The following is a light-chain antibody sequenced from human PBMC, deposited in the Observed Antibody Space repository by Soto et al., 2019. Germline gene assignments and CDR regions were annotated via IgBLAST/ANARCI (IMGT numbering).Light chain of an antibody. CDR2: AAS. Sequence: EIVLTQSPGTLSLSPGERATLSCSASEVLSSSHLGCYQQKPGQAPRLLIYAASRRATGIPDRFSGSGSATEYTLTINALEPEDFAVYYCPQQGTFGQGTKLEIK. CDR1: EVLSSSH. J-gene: IGKJ2*01. V-gene: IGKV3-20*01. CDR3: PQQGT.